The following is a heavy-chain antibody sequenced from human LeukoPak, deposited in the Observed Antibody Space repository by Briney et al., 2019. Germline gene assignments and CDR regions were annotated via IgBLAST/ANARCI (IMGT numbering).Heavy chain of an antibody. V-gene: IGHV1-18*04. CDR3: ARGRELLPLDY. D-gene: IGHD1-26*01. J-gene: IGHJ4*02. CDR1: GYSFTSYW. CDR2: ISAYNGNT. Sequence: GESLKISCKGSGYSFTSYWIGWVRQAPGQGLEWMGWISAYNGNTNYAQKLQGRVTMTTDTSTSTAYMELRSLRSDDTAVYYCARGRELLPLDYWGQGTLVTVSS.